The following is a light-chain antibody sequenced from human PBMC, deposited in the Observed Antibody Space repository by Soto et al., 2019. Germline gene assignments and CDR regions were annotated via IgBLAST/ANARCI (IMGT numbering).Light chain of an antibody. Sequence: DIVMTQSPDSLAVSLGERATINCKSSQSVLYSSNNKNYLAWYQQKPGQPPKLLIYWASTRESGVPDRFSGSGSGTDFTLTISSLQAEDVAVYYCQQYYSTFWTFGKGTTVEIK. J-gene: IGKJ1*01. CDR2: WAS. CDR3: QQYYSTFWT. CDR1: QSVLYSSNNKNY. V-gene: IGKV4-1*01.